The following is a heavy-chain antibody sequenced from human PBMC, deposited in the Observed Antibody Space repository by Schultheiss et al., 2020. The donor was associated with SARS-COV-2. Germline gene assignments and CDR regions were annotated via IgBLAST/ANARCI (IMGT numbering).Heavy chain of an antibody. Sequence: GGSLRLSCAASGFTFDDYAMHWVRQAPGKGLEWVSAISGSGGSTYYADSVKGRFTISRDNAKNSLYLQMNSLRAEDTAVYYCAREFKAAAGIYYYYYGMDVWGQGTTVTVSS. V-gene: IGHV3-20*04. J-gene: IGHJ6*02. CDR1: GFTFDDYA. D-gene: IGHD6-13*01. CDR2: ISGSGGST. CDR3: AREFKAAAGIYYYYYGMDV.